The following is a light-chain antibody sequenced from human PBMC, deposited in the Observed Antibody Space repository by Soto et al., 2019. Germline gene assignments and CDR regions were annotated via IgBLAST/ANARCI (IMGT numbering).Light chain of an antibody. Sequence: QSVLTQPPSVSGSPGQSVTISCTGTSSDFCSYNRVSWYQRPPGTGPKLMIYEVSNRPSGVPDRFSGSKSGNTASLTISGLQAEDEAEYYCSLYTSDSTYVFGTGTKV. CDR2: EVS. V-gene: IGLV2-18*01. CDR3: SLYTSDSTYV. J-gene: IGLJ1*01. CDR1: SSDFCSYNR.